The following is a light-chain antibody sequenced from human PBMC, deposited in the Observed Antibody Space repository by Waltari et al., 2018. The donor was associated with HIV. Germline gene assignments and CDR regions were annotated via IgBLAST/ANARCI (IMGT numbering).Light chain of an antibody. CDR1: SGDVGGYNS. J-gene: IGLJ2*01. V-gene: IGLV2-14*03. CDR3: SSYTSSGPRYVL. CDR2: NDN. Sequence: QSALTQPASVSGSPGQSITISCTGTSGDVGGYNSVSWYQKHPGKAPKLIIYNDNCRPSGVSLHFSGSRSANTASLTISGLQAEDEADYFCSSYTSSGPRYVLFGGGTRLTVL.